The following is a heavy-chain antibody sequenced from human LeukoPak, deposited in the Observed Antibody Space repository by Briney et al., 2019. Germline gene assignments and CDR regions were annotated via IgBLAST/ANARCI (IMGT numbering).Heavy chain of an antibody. CDR1: GFTVSSNY. CDR3: AREVIAARHYYYYYMDV. Sequence: GGSLRLSRAASGFTVSSNYMSWVRQDPGKGLEWVSVIYSGGSTYYADSVKGRFTISRDNSKNTLYLQMNSLRAEDTAVYYCAREVIAARHYYYYYMDVWGKGTTVTVSS. CDR2: IYSGGST. D-gene: IGHD6-6*01. J-gene: IGHJ6*03. V-gene: IGHV3-66*01.